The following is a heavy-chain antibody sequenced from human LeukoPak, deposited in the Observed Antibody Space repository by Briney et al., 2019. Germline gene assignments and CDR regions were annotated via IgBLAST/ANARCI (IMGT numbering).Heavy chain of an antibody. CDR1: GFTFSSYA. J-gene: IGHJ4*02. D-gene: IGHD3-10*01. V-gene: IGHV3-30*04. Sequence: GGSLRLSCAASGFTFSSYAMHWVRQAPGKGLEWVAVISYDGSNKYYADSVKGRFTISRDNSKNTLYLQMNSLRAEDTAVYYCAKDLWFGESYYFDYWGQGTLVTVSS. CDR2: ISYDGSNK. CDR3: AKDLWFGESYYFDY.